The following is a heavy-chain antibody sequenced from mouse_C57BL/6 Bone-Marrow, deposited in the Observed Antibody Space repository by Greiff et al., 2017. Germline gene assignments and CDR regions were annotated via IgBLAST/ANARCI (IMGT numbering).Heavy chain of an antibody. V-gene: IGHV1-81*01. CDR3: ARGYDYDRYYYAMDY. D-gene: IGHD2-4*01. Sequence: QVQLQQSGAELARPGASVKLSCKASGYTFTSYGISWVKQRTGQGLEWIGEIYPRSGNTYYNEKFKGKATLTADKSSSTAYMELRSLTSEDSAVYVCARGYDYDRYYYAMDYWGQGTSVTVSS. CDR1: GYTFTSYG. CDR2: IYPRSGNT. J-gene: IGHJ4*01.